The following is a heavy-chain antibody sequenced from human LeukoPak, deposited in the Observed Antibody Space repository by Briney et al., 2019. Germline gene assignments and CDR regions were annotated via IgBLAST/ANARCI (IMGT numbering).Heavy chain of an antibody. Sequence: QSGGSLRLSCAASGFTFSSYAMSWVRQAPGKGLEWVSAISGSGGSTYYADSVKGRFTISRDNSKNTLYLQMNSLRAEDTAVYYCARGGDIMITFGGVWGFDYWGQGTLVTVSS. CDR1: GFTFSSYA. V-gene: IGHV3-23*01. CDR2: ISGSGGST. D-gene: IGHD3-16*01. CDR3: ARGGDIMITFGGVWGFDY. J-gene: IGHJ4*02.